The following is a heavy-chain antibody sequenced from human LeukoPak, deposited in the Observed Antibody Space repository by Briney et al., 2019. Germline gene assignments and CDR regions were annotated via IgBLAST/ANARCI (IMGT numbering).Heavy chain of an antibody. CDR2: ISYDGSNI. CDR3: AKVGCGSGYCAFDY. J-gene: IGHJ4*02. Sequence: PGRPLSLSCVASGLTFSSYGMHWVRRAPGRGLEGVAVISYDGSNIYYEASVKGRFTISRDNSKNTLYLQMNSLRAEDTAVYYCAKVGCGSGYCAFDYWGEGTLVTVSS. V-gene: IGHV3-30*18. D-gene: IGHD3-22*01. CDR1: GLTFSSYG.